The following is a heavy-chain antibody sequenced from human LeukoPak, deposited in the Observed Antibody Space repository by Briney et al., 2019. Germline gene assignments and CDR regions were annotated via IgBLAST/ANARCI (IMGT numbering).Heavy chain of an antibody. D-gene: IGHD6-13*01. CDR1: GFTFSSYD. J-gene: IGHJ4*02. Sequence: PGGSLRLSCAASGFTFSSYDMHWVRQATGKGLEWVSGIGIAGGTFYPGSVKGRFTISRENAKNSLYLQMNSLRADDTAVYYCARVGYGNNWFVFDDWGQGTLVTVSS. CDR2: IGIAGGT. V-gene: IGHV3-13*04. CDR3: ARVGYGNNWFVFDD.